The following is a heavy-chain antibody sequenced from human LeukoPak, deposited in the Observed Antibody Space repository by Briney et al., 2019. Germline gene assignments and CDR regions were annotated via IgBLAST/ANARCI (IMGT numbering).Heavy chain of an antibody. J-gene: IGHJ4*02. CDR1: GFTFSSYA. CDR3: ARTAVTTENFDY. Sequence: GGSLRLSCAASGFTFSSYARSWVRQAPGKGLEWVSAISGNSGGTYYADSVKGRFTISRDNSKNTLYLQMNSLTAEDTAVYYCARTAVTTENFDYWGQGTLVTVSS. V-gene: IGHV3-23*01. CDR2: ISGNSGGT. D-gene: IGHD4-17*01.